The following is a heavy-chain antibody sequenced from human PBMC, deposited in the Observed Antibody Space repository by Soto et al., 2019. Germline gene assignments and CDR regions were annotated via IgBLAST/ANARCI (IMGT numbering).Heavy chain of an antibody. CDR3: SRVGSTGSYDAFDI. Sequence: SETLSLSCAVSGDSLTSYYWSCVRHPPGKGLEWVGYIYSSGNANYNPSPKKGVTLSINTSTNKLTFTLKSWDATDTPAVSYSRVGSTGSYDAFDIWGQGTMVTVSS. V-gene: IGHV4-59*01. CDR1: GDSLTSYY. J-gene: IGHJ3*02. D-gene: IGHD5-12*01. CDR2: IYSSGNA.